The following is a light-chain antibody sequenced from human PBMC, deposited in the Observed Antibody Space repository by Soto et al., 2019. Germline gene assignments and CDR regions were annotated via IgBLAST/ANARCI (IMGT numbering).Light chain of an antibody. V-gene: IGLV2-8*01. Sequence: QSALTQPPSASGSPGQSVTISCTGTSSDIGGYNYVSWYQQHPGKAPKLMIYEVIKRPSGVPDRFSGSRSGNTASLTVSGLQAEDEADYYCSSSTGTNNLYVFGTGTKV. CDR3: SSSTGTNNLYV. CDR1: SSDIGGYNY. J-gene: IGLJ1*01. CDR2: EVI.